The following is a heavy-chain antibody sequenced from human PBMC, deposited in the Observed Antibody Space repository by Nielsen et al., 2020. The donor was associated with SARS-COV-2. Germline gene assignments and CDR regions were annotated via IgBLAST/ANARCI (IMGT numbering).Heavy chain of an antibody. CDR1: GFTFSSYW. Sequence: GGSLRLSCAASGFTFSSYWMSWVRQAPGKGLEWVANIKQDGSERYYVDSVKGRFTISRDNAKNSLYLQMNSLRAEDTAVYYCARDRGGGNIISFFDYWGQGTLVTVSS. D-gene: IGHD1-14*01. CDR2: IKQDGSER. CDR3: ARDRGGGNIISFFDY. J-gene: IGHJ4*02. V-gene: IGHV3-7*05.